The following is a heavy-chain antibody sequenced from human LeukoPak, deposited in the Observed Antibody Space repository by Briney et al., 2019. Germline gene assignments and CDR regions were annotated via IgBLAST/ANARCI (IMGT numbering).Heavy chain of an antibody. CDR2: IIPIFGTA. J-gene: IGHJ4*02. CDR3: ARGAWFGESHFDY. V-gene: IGHV1-69*13. Sequence: SVKVSCKASGGTFSSYAISWVRQAPGQGLEWMGGIIPIFGTANYAQKFQGRVTITADESTSTAYMELSSLRSEDTAVYYCARGAWFGESHFDYWGREPWSPSPQ. D-gene: IGHD3-10*01. CDR1: GGTFSSYA.